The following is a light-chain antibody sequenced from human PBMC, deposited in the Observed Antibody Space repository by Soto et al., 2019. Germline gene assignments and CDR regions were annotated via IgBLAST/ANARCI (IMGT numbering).Light chain of an antibody. CDR1: ETITNY. Sequence: IQMTQSPSSLSASVGDRVTITCRASETITNYLNWYQQTPGKAPKLLISRASILQSGVPSRFSGSGYETNFSLTISSLQPEDFASYYCHQSFSRPITFGQGTRLDI. CDR3: HQSFSRPIT. J-gene: IGKJ2*01. CDR2: RAS. V-gene: IGKV1-39*01.